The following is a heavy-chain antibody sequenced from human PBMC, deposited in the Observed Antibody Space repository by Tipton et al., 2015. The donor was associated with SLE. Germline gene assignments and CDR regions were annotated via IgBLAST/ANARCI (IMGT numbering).Heavy chain of an antibody. J-gene: IGHJ4*02. CDR3: ANRLGDRGPFDY. Sequence: SLRLSCAASGFTFSSYAMHWVRQAPGKGLEWVAVISYDGSNKYYGDSVKGRFTISRDNSKNTLYLQMNSLRAEDTAVYYCANRLGDRGPFDYWGQGTLVTVSS. CDR1: GFTFSSYA. CDR2: ISYDGSNK. V-gene: IGHV3-30*04. D-gene: IGHD3-10*01.